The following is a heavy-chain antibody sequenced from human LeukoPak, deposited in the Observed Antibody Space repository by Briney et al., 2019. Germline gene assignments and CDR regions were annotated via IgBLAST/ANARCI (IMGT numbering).Heavy chain of an antibody. V-gene: IGHV3-23*01. Sequence: GGSLRLSCAASGFTFSNYAMSWVRQAPGKGLEWVSGIGGGGLTTYYANSVKGRFTISRDNSKNTLNLQMNSLRAEDTAVYYCARWQYSSSWYPAFDIWGQGTMVTVSS. CDR1: GFTFSNYA. CDR2: IGGGGLTT. J-gene: IGHJ3*02. D-gene: IGHD6-13*01. CDR3: ARWQYSSSWYPAFDI.